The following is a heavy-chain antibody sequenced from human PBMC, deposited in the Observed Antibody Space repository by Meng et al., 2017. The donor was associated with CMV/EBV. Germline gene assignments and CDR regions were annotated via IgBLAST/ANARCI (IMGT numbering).Heavy chain of an antibody. Sequence: HVTQHESGPGPVNPFHTLSLTCLVSGGSISSGDYYWSWIRQPPGKGLEWIGYIYYSGSTYYNPSLKSRVTISVDTSKNQFSLKLSSVTAADTAVYYCARTGEYPTFDYWGQGTLVTVSS. CDR1: GGSISSGDYY. J-gene: IGHJ4*02. CDR3: ARTGEYPTFDY. D-gene: IGHD2/OR15-2a*01. V-gene: IGHV4-30-4*08. CDR2: IYYSGST.